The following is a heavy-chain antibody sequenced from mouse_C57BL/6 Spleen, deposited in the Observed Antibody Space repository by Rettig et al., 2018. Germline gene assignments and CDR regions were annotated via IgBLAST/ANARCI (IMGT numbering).Heavy chain of an antibody. CDR2: IDPENGDT. D-gene: IGHD2-2*01. CDR3: TTDWMVTTSFDY. CDR1: GFNIKDDY. J-gene: IGHJ2*01. V-gene: IGHV14-4*01. Sequence: VRPGASVKLSCTASGFNIKDDYMHWVKQRPEQGLEWIGWIDPENGDTEYASKFQGKATITADTSSNTAYLQLSSLTSEDTAVYYCTTDWMVTTSFDYWGQGTTLT.